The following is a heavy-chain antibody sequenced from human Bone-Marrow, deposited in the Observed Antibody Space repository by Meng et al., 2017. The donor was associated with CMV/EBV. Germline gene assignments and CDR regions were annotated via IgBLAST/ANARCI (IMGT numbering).Heavy chain of an antibody. Sequence: YGGSFRGYYWSWIRQPPGKGLEWIGEINHSGSTNYNPSLKSRVTISVDTSKNQFSLKLSSVTAADTAVYYCARGLRCSSTSCYRFDPWGQGTLVTVSS. CDR2: INHSGST. V-gene: IGHV4-34*01. CDR1: GGSFRGYY. CDR3: ARGLRCSSTSCYRFDP. J-gene: IGHJ5*02. D-gene: IGHD2-2*01.